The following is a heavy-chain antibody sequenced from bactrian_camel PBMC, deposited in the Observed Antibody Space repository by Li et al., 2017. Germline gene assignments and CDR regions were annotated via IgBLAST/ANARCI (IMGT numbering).Heavy chain of an antibody. CDR1: GYSVSEGY. J-gene: IGHJ4*01. CDR2: IDRSGSP. CDR3: AADFVNLQLARSYNY. V-gene: IGHV3S53*01. Sequence: HVQLVESGGGPVQAGGSLRLSYVASGYSVSEGYMAWFRQAPGKEREGVAAIDRSGSPTYTYSVKDRFTISKDNVKNTLYLQMNSLEPEDTAMYYCAADFVNLQLARSYNYWGQGTQ. D-gene: IGHD7*01.